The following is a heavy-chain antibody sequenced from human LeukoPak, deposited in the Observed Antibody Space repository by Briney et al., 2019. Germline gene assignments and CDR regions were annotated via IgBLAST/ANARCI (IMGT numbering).Heavy chain of an antibody. CDR1: GGSLSGYH. D-gene: IGHD2-8*01. Sequence: SETLSLTCAVYGGSLSGYHWSWIRQPPGKGLEWIGEINHSGSTNYNPSLKSRVTISVDTSKNQFSLKLSSVTAADTAVYYCARGRRGCTNGVCYMWPFDPWGQGTLVTVSS. J-gene: IGHJ5*02. CDR2: INHSGST. V-gene: IGHV4-34*01. CDR3: ARGRRGCTNGVCYMWPFDP.